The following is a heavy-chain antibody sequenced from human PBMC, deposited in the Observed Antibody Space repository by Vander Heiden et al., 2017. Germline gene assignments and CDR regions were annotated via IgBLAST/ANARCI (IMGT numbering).Heavy chain of an antibody. D-gene: IGHD3-22*01. J-gene: IGHJ3*02. CDR3: ASSDYDSSGHDAFDI. Sequence: EVQLVQSGAAVKKTGESLKITCKGSGYSLTSYCIVRVRQMRGKGLEWMGIIYPGDSDTRYSPSFQGQVTISADKSISTAYLQWSSLKASDTAMYYCASSDYDSSGHDAFDIWGQGTMVTVSS. CDR1: GYSLTSYC. V-gene: IGHV5-51*01. CDR2: IYPGDSDT.